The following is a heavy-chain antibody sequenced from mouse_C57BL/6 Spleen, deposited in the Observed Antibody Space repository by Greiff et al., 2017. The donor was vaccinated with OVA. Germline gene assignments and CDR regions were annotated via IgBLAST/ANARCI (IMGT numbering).Heavy chain of an antibody. CDR3: ARDGGDSSGYGAY. CDR2: ISDGGSYT. CDR1: GFTFSSYA. D-gene: IGHD3-2*02. V-gene: IGHV5-4*01. J-gene: IGHJ3*01. Sequence: EVQRVESGGGLVKPGGSLKLSCAASGFTFSSYAMSWVRQTPEKRLEWVATISDGGSYTYYPDNVKGRFTISRDNAKNNLYLQMSHLKSEDTAMYYCARDGGDSSGYGAYWGQGTLVTVSA.